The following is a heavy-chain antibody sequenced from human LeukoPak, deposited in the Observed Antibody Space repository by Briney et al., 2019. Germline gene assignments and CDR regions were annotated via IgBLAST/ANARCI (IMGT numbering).Heavy chain of an antibody. D-gene: IGHD3-22*01. CDR3: ARDYITTIGAFDI. Sequence: PGGSLRLSCAASGFIFSSYAMHWVRQAPGKGLEWVAVISYDGNNNFYAASVKGRFTISRDDSKNTLYLQMISLRAEDTAVYYCARDYITTIGAFDIWGQGTMVTVSS. CDR1: GFIFSSYA. J-gene: IGHJ3*02. V-gene: IGHV3-30-3*01. CDR2: ISYDGNNN.